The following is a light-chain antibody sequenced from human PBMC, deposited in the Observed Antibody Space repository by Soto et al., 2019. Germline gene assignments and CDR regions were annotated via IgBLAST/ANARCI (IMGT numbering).Light chain of an antibody. Sequence: EIVMTQSPATLSLSPGERATLSCRASQSVSSNLAWYQQKPGQAPRLLIYGASTRATGIPARFSGSGSGTEFTLPISSMQYEDFAVYYCQQYNNWPTWTFCQGTKVEIK. CDR3: QQYNNWPTWT. CDR1: QSVSSN. CDR2: GAS. V-gene: IGKV3-15*01. J-gene: IGKJ1*01.